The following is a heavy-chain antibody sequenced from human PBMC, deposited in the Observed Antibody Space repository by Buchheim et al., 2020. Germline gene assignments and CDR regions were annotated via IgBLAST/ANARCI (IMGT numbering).Heavy chain of an antibody. V-gene: IGHV3-48*01. D-gene: IGHD6-19*01. J-gene: IGHJ4*02. CDR3: ARSRTAGTYYFDY. CDR2: IGSSGSAK. Sequence: EVQLVESGGGLVQPGGSLRLSCAASGFSFSSYTTNWVRQAPGKGLEWVSYIGSSGSAKHYADSVKGRFTISRDNANNSLYLQMNSLRVEDTAVYYCARSRTAGTYYFDYWGQGAL. CDR1: GFSFSSYT.